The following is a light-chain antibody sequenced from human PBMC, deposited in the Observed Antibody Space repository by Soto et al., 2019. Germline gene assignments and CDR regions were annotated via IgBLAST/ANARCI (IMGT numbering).Light chain of an antibody. Sequence: DIQLTQSPSSVSASVGDSVTLTCRASQAISTWLAWYQQRPGKAPQLLIFGASSLQSGVQSRFSGRGSGTDFTLTISSLQPEDFATYYCQQTNSFPYTFGQGAKLDIK. CDR1: QAISTW. CDR2: GAS. V-gene: IGKV1-12*01. CDR3: QQTNSFPYT. J-gene: IGKJ2*01.